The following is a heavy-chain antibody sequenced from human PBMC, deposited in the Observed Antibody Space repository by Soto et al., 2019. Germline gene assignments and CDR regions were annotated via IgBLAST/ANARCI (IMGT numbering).Heavy chain of an antibody. CDR2: IIPIFGTA. CDR3: ARVSPVSSSWYGDYYYGMDV. CDR1: GGTFSSYA. Sequence: SVRVSYKASGGTFSSYAISWVRQAPGQGREWMGGIIPIFGTANYAQKFQGRVTITADESTSTAYMELSSLRSEDTAVYYCARVSPVSSSWYGDYYYGMDVWGQGTTVTVSS. D-gene: IGHD6-13*01. J-gene: IGHJ6*02. V-gene: IGHV1-69*13.